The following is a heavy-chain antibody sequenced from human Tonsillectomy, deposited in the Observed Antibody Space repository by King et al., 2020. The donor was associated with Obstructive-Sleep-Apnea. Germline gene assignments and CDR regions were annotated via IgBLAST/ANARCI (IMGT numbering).Heavy chain of an antibody. J-gene: IGHJ5*02. CDR3: ARGMVRGAAFDP. CDR1: GYTFTSYD. V-gene: IGHV1-8*01. D-gene: IGHD3-10*01. Sequence: QLVQSGAEVKKPGASVKVSCKASGYTFTSYDSNWVRQATGHGLWLMGWMNPNSSITGYAQKFQGRVTMTRNTSTSTAYMELSSLRSEDTAVYYCARGMVRGAAFDPWGQGTLVTVSS. CDR2: MNPNSSIT.